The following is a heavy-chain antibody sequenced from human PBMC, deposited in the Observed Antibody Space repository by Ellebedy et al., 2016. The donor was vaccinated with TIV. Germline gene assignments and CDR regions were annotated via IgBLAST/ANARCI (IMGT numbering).Heavy chain of an antibody. CDR1: GGSISSSSYY. Sequence: SETLSLXXTVSGGSISSSSYYWSWIRQPPGKGLEWIGEINHSGSTNYNPSLKSRVTISVDTSKNQFSLKLSSVTAADTAVYYCARVPSQSRRRWFDPWGQGTLVTVSS. CDR3: ARVPSQSRRRWFDP. V-gene: IGHV4-39*07. J-gene: IGHJ5*02. CDR2: INHSGST. D-gene: IGHD1-14*01.